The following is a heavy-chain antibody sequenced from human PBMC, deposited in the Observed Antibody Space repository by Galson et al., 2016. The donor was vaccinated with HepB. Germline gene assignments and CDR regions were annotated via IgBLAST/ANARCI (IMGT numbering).Heavy chain of an antibody. D-gene: IGHD3-10*01. Sequence: SLRLSCAASGSTSSSCWMHWARQAPGKGLVWVSRISSDGSKTTYADSVKGRFTISRDNAKNTLSLQMNSLRVEDTAVYYCHVWFGESRYGVDVWGQGTTVTVSS. CDR2: ISSDGSKT. J-gene: IGHJ6*02. CDR3: HVWFGESRYGVDV. CDR1: GSTSSSCW. V-gene: IGHV3-74*01.